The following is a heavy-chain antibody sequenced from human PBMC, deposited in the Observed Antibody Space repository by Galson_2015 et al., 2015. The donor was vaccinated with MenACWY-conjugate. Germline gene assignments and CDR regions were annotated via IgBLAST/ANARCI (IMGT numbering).Heavy chain of an antibody. CDR1: GGAIDSGNW. D-gene: IGHD1-26*01. J-gene: IGHJ1*01. Sequence: SETLSLTCTFHGGAIDSGNWWSWVRQPPGKGLEWIGEIYHSGLTNYNPSLKSRVTMTVDKSKSQFSLKLTSVTAADTAVYFCARGGTYTLREGFFRLWGQGILVAVSS. CDR2: IYHSGLT. CDR3: ARGGTYTLREGFFRL. V-gene: IGHV4-4*02.